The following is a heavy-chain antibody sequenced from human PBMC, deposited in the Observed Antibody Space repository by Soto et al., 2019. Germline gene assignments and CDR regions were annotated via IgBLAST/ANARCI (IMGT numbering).Heavy chain of an antibody. V-gene: IGHV3-53*01. D-gene: IGHD3-9*01. CDR1: GFSVTSNY. CDR3: ARVTTFYDILTSSYALNYFDY. J-gene: IGHJ4*02. Sequence: VQLVESGGTLVQPGGSLRLSCTASGFSVTSNYMTWVRQAPGKGLECVSVIYAGGNTYCADSVKGRFTISSDNSKNTLFLQMNNLRAEDTAVYYCARVTTFYDILTSSYALNYFDYWGQGTRVTVSS. CDR2: IYAGGNT.